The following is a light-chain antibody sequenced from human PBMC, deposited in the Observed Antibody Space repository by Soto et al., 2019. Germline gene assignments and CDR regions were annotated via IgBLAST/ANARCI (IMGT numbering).Light chain of an antibody. CDR1: QRVRSG. Sequence: TQSPGTLSLSPVERVTLSCPASQRVRSGLAWYQQKSGQPPRLLIYGASTRAAGSPARFSGSGAGTEFTLTINDLQAEDFSVYYCQQYGRWSPLTFGGGTKVDIK. V-gene: IGKV3-15*01. J-gene: IGKJ4*01. CDR3: QQYGRWSPLT. CDR2: GAS.